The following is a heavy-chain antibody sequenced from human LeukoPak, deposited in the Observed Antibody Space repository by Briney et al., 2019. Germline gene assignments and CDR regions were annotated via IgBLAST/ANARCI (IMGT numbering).Heavy chain of an antibody. CDR1: GYTFTSYG. D-gene: IGHD1-1*01. Sequence: ASVKVSCKASGYTFTSYGISWVRQAPGQGLEWMGWISAYNGNTNYAQKFQGRVTITADKSTSTAYMELSSLRSEDTAVYYCARDRGSTGRDAFDIWGQGTMVTVSS. V-gene: IGHV1-18*01. CDR2: ISAYNGNT. J-gene: IGHJ3*02. CDR3: ARDRGSTGRDAFDI.